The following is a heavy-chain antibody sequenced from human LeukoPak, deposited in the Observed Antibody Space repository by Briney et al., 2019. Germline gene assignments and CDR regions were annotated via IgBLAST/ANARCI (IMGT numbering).Heavy chain of an antibody. CDR3: ARASSNNHYYHSNTWFDP. D-gene: IGHD3-22*01. V-gene: IGHV4-34*01. CDR2: INHSGST. J-gene: IGHJ5*02. Sequence: SETLSLTCAVYGGSFSGYYWSWIRQPPGKGLEWIGEINHSGSTNYNPSLKSRVTISVDTSKNQFSLKLSSVTAADTAVYYCARASSNNHYYHSNTWFDPWGQGTLVTLSS. CDR1: GGSFSGYY.